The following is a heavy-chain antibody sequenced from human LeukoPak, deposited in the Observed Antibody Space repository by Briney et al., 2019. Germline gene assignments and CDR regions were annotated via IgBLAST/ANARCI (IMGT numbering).Heavy chain of an antibody. J-gene: IGHJ4*02. D-gene: IGHD3-16*01. CDR3: SRDRIGRMNDY. V-gene: IGHV1-2*02. CDR1: GYTFTGYY. CDR2: ITPNSGGT. Sequence: ASVKVSCKASGYTFTGYYMHWVRQAPGQGLEWMGWITPNSGGTHYAQRFQGRVTMSRDKSISTAYMELSRLTSDDTAVYYCSRDRIGRMNDYWGQGTLVTVSS.